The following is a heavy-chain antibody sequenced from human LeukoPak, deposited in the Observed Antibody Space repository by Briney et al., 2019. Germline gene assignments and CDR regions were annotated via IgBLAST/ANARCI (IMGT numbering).Heavy chain of an antibody. V-gene: IGHV4-34*01. Sequence: SETLSLTCAVYGGSFSGYYWSWIRQPPGKGLEWIGEINHNGSTNYNPSLKSRVTISVDTSKNQFSLKLSSVTAADTAVYYCARAGYSYGHDYWGQGTLVTVSS. CDR3: ARAGYSYGHDY. J-gene: IGHJ4*02. CDR2: INHNGST. D-gene: IGHD5-18*01. CDR1: GGSFSGYY.